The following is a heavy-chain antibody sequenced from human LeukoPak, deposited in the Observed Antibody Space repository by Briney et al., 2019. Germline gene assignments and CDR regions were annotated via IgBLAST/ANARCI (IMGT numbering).Heavy chain of an antibody. D-gene: IGHD2-21*01. Sequence: SETLSLTCTVSGGPVSSSNYYWGWIRRPPGKGLEWIGGLYSSGNIYYNPSLKSRVTISVDTSKNQFSLKLSSVTAADTAVYYCARDLPGHYLGDKPSYYYYMDVWGSGTTVTVSS. CDR3: ARDLPGHYLGDKPSYYYYMDV. V-gene: IGHV4-39*07. CDR2: LYSSGNI. J-gene: IGHJ6*03. CDR1: GGPVSSSNYY.